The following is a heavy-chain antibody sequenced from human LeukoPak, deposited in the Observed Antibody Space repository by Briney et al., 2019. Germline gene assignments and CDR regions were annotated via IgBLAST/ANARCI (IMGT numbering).Heavy chain of an antibody. CDR2: ISGSGDNT. Sequence: GGSLRLSCAASGFTFTNYAMNWVRQAPGKGLEWVSGISGSGDNTYYADSVKGRFTISRDNSKNTLYVQVNSLGTEDTAAYYCAKGSYYDSSGSFYFDYWGQGTLVTVSS. V-gene: IGHV3-23*01. CDR3: AKGSYYDSSGSFYFDY. CDR1: GFTFTNYA. D-gene: IGHD3-22*01. J-gene: IGHJ4*02.